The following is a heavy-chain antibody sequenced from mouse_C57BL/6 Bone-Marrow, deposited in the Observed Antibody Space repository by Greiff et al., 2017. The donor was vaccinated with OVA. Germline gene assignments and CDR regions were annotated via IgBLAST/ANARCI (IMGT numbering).Heavy chain of an antibody. J-gene: IGHJ4*01. CDR3: ARYGSYDAMDY. V-gene: IGHV7-3*01. D-gene: IGHD1-1*01. Sequence: EVQGVESGGGLVQPGGSLSLSCAASGFTFTDYYMSWVRQPPGKALEWLGFLRNKANGYTTEYSASVKGRFTISRDNSQSILYLHMNALRAEDSATYYCARYGSYDAMDYWGQGTSVTVSS. CDR1: GFTFTDYY. CDR2: LRNKANGYTT.